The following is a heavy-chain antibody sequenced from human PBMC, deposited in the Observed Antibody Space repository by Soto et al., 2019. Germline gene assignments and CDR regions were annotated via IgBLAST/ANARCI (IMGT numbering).Heavy chain of an antibody. D-gene: IGHD6-13*01. CDR2: IPSCGTTV. J-gene: IGHJ4*02. CDR3: ERGRSNWAYYFDF. V-gene: IGHV3-48*02. CDR1: GFTFSSYS. Sequence: EVHLVESGGGLVQPGGSLRLSCAASGFTFSSYSLNWVRQAPGKGLEWVSNIPSCGTTVYYADSVRGRFSISLDNAKNSLYLQMNSRRDDDTAVYYCERGRSNWAYYFDFWGQGTLVTVSS.